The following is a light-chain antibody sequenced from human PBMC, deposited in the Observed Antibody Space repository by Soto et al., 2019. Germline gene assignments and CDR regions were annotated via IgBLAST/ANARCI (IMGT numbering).Light chain of an antibody. Sequence: AIQLTQSPSSLSASVGDRVTISCRASQGIGNDLAWYQQKPGKAPRLLIFAASNLQSGVPSRFSGSGSGTDFTLTISRLQPEDFASYYCLQLYNFSWTFGAGTKVEIK. V-gene: IGKV1-6*01. J-gene: IGKJ1*01. CDR1: QGIGND. CDR2: AAS. CDR3: LQLYNFSWT.